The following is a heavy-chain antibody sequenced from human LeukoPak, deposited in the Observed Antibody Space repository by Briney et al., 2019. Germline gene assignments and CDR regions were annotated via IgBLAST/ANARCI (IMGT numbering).Heavy chain of an antibody. V-gene: IGHV1-8*03. J-gene: IGHJ3*02. D-gene: IGHD4-17*01. CDR1: GYTFTSYE. Sequence: ASVKLSCKASGYTFTSYEINWVGQATGQGGEGMGWMNPNSGKTGYAHKFQARVTITRNTSISTAYMELSSLRSEDTAVYYCARGSHYGDVDAFHIWGQGTMVTVSS. CDR2: MNPNSGKT. CDR3: ARGSHYGDVDAFHI.